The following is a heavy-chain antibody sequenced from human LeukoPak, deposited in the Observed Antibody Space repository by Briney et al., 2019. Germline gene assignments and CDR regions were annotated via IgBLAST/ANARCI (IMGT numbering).Heavy chain of an antibody. CDR3: AKNGDRGAYCTGGTCYPYFYYYMDV. V-gene: IGHV3-23*01. CDR1: GITFSSYG. J-gene: IGHJ6*03. CDR2: ISSTGGTT. Sequence: GGSVRLFCAASGITFSSYGMSWVRQAPGKGLEWVSGISSTGGTTYYADSVKGRFTISRDNSKNTLYLQMNSLRAEDTAIYYCAKNGDRGAYCTGGTCYPYFYYYMDVWGKGTTVTI. D-gene: IGHD2-15*01.